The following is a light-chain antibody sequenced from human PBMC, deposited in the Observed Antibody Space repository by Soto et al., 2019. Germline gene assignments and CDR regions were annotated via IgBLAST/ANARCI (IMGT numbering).Light chain of an antibody. CDR1: SSNIGRNF. CDR3: AAWGDSLSGVV. Sequence: QSVLTQTPSASGTPGQRVTISCSGSSSNIGRNFVFWYQQLPGTAPKLLIYRNDQRPSGVPDRFSGSKSGTSGSLAISGLRSEDEADYYCAAWGDSLSGVVFGGGTKLTVL. CDR2: RND. V-gene: IGLV1-47*01. J-gene: IGLJ2*01.